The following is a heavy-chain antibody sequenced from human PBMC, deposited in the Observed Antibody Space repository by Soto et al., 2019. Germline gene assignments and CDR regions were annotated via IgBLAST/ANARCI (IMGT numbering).Heavy chain of an antibody. Sequence: SVKVSCKTSGDPFINQAIIWVRQAPGQGLEWMGGIIPLFDSASYAQRSHDRVTITADKFTNTVYMELRSLTSEDTAVYYCAASTFKSGVSGYFHLDHWGQGTLVTVSS. V-gene: IGHV1-69*06. J-gene: IGHJ4*02. D-gene: IGHD3-3*01. CDR1: GDPFINQA. CDR3: AASTFKSGVSGYFHLDH. CDR2: IIPLFDSA.